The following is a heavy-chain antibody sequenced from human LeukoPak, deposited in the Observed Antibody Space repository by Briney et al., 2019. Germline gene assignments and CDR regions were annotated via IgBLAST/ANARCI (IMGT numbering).Heavy chain of an antibody. Sequence: GGSLRLSCAASGFTFSSYSMNWVRQAPGKGLEWVSYISSSSTIYYADPVKGRFTISRDNAKNSLYLQMNSLRAEDTAVYYCARARYNWNDGPFDYWGQGTLVTVSS. CDR1: GFTFSSYS. CDR2: ISSSSTI. J-gene: IGHJ4*02. V-gene: IGHV3-48*01. CDR3: ARARYNWNDGPFDY. D-gene: IGHD1-20*01.